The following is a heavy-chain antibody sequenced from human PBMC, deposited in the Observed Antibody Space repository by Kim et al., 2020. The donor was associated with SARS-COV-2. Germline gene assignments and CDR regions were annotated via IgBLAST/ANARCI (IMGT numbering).Heavy chain of an antibody. Sequence: GGSLRLSCAASGFTFRTYYMHWVRQVPGKGLVWVSRIKGDGSRTDYAASVKGRFTISRDNPNNMLYLQMNSLRAEDTAVYYCARENWGPDYWGQGTLVTFSS. D-gene: IGHD3-16*01. V-gene: IGHV3-74*01. CDR1: GFTFRTYY. CDR3: ARENWGPDY. J-gene: IGHJ4*02. CDR2: IKGDGSRT.